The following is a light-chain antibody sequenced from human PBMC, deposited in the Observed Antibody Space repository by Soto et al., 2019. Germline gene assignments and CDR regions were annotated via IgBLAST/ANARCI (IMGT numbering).Light chain of an antibody. CDR1: QSVSNNY. J-gene: IGKJ2*01. V-gene: IGKV3D-7*01. Sequence: EIVFTKSPATLSLSPGERATLSCRASQSVSNNYLAWYHQKPGQAPRLLIYGASTRATGTPARFSGSGSGTDFTLTISSLQPEDFASYYCQQSYSSPRTFGQGTKVDIK. CDR2: GAS. CDR3: QQSYSSPRT.